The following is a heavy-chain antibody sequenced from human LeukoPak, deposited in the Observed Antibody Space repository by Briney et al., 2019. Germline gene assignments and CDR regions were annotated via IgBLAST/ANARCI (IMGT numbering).Heavy chain of an antibody. CDR2: IYHSGST. V-gene: IGHV4-38-2*01. CDR1: GYSISSGYY. J-gene: IGHJ4*02. Sequence: SATLSLTCAASGYSISSGYYWGWGRQPPGKGREWIGSIYHSGSTYYNPSLKSRVTISVDTSKNQFSLKLSSVTAADTAVYYCARRGLDWGQGTLVTVSS. D-gene: IGHD3-10*01. CDR3: ARRGLD.